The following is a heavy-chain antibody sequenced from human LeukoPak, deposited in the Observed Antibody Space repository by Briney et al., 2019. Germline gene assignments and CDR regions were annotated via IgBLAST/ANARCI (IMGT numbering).Heavy chain of an antibody. CDR2: ISSSSYI. Sequence: GGSLRLSCAASGFTFSSYSMNGLRQARGKGLEGVSSISSSSYIYYADSVKGRFTISRDNAKNSLYLQMNSLRAEDTAVYYCARDSSLSGTIAFDIWGEGTMVTVSS. V-gene: IGHV3-21*01. D-gene: IGHD1-26*01. CDR3: ARDSSLSGTIAFDI. J-gene: IGHJ3*02. CDR1: GFTFSSYS.